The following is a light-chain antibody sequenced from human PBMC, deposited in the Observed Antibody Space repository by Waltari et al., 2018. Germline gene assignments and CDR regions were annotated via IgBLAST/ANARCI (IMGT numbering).Light chain of an antibody. CDR2: RHD. CDR1: SPNIGSNA. V-gene: IGLV1-44*01. J-gene: IGLJ1*01. CDR3: GAWDDSVNEDV. Sequence: QSVLTQPPSASVTPGQRVTIPCSGSSPNIGSNALNCYQHLPGTTPTLLIYRHDHRPSGVPDRFSGSKSGTSASLAISGLQSDDEADYYCGAWDDSVNEDVFGTGTKVTVL.